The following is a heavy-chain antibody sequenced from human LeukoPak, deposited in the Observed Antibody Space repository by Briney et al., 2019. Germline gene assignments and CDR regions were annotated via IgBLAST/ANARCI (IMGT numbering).Heavy chain of an antibody. CDR2: ISSSGSTI. CDR3: ARNGATSYYFDY. J-gene: IGHJ4*02. Sequence: PGGSPRLSCTASGFIFNTFAMNWVRQAPGKGLEWVSYISSSGSTIYYADSVKGRFTISRDNAKNSLYLQMNSLRAEDTAVYYCARNGATSYYFDYWGQGTLVTVSS. CDR1: GFIFNTFA. V-gene: IGHV3-48*03. D-gene: IGHD1-26*01.